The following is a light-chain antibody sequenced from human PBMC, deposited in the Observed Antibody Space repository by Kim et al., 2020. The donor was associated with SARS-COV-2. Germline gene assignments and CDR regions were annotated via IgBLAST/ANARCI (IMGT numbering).Light chain of an antibody. Sequence: DIVMTQSPDSLAVSLGETATINCKSSQTLLYSSNNKNYLAWYQQKPGQSPRLLIYWASTRESGVPDRFSGTGSGTDFTLTISTLQAEDVAVYYCQQFYGTPPYTFGQGTKLEI. CDR3: QQFYGTPPYT. CDR2: WAS. J-gene: IGKJ2*01. V-gene: IGKV4-1*01. CDR1: QTLLYSSNNKNY.